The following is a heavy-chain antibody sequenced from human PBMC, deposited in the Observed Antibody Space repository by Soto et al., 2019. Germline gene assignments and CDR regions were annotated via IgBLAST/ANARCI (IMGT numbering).Heavy chain of an antibody. Sequence: GGSLRLSCAASGFTFSNYAMSWVRQAPGKGLEWVSTFTRSGNTYYTDSVKGRFTISRDNSKNTLYLQMDSLRAEDTAVYYCAREFAPGSPNYDYWGLGTLVTVSS. CDR1: GFTFSNYA. J-gene: IGHJ4*02. D-gene: IGHD3-10*01. CDR2: FTRSGNT. V-gene: IGHV3-23*01. CDR3: AREFAPGSPNYDY.